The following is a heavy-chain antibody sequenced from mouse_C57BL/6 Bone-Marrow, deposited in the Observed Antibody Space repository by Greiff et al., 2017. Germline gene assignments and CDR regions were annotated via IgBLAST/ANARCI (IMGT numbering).Heavy chain of an antibody. D-gene: IGHD1-1*01. CDR2: IHPNSGST. CDR1: GYTFTSYW. Sequence: QVQLQQPGAELVKPGASVKLSCKASGYTFTSYWMHWVKQRPGQGLEWIGMIHPNSGSTNYNEKFKSKATLTVDKSSSTAYMQLSSLTSEDSAVYFCARGDYYYGSSWDYWGQGTTLTVSS. CDR3: ARGDYYYGSSWDY. J-gene: IGHJ2*01. V-gene: IGHV1-64*01.